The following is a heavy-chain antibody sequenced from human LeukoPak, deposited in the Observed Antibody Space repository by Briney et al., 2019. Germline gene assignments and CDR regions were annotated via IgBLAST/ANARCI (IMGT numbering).Heavy chain of an antibody. Sequence: GASVKVSCKASGYTFTSYYIQWVRQAPGQGLEWMGGIIPIFGTANYAQKFQGRVTITTDECTSTAYMELSSLRSEDTAVYYCARDGYNYFPNDAFDIWGQGTMVTVSS. V-gene: IGHV1-69*05. J-gene: IGHJ3*02. D-gene: IGHD5-24*01. CDR1: GYTFTSYY. CDR3: ARDGYNYFPNDAFDI. CDR2: IIPIFGTA.